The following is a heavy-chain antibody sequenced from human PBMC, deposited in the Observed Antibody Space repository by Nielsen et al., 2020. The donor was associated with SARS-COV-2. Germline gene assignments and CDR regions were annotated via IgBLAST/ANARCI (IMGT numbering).Heavy chain of an antibody. V-gene: IGHV3-33*01. CDR1: GFTFSSYG. Sequence: GGSLRLSCAASGFTFSSYGVHWVRQAPGKGLEWVAVIWYDGSNKYYADSVKGRFTISRDNSKNTLYLQMNSLRAEDTAVYYCASKEGIRGYSYGGSFDYWGQGTLVTVSS. CDR3: ASKEGIRGYSYGGSFDY. CDR2: IWYDGSNK. J-gene: IGHJ4*02. D-gene: IGHD5-18*01.